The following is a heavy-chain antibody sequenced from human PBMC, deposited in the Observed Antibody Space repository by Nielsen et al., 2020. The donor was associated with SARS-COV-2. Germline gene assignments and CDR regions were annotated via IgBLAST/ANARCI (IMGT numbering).Heavy chain of an antibody. Sequence: GGSLRLSCVASGFTFNNYAMSWVRQAPGKGLEWVSTVTGGGGTTYYADSVKGRFTISRDNSKNILYLQMNGLRAEDTAVYYCAKAGLVRGDFGGQGTLVTVSS. D-gene: IGHD3-10*01. V-gene: IGHV3-23*01. J-gene: IGHJ4*02. CDR3: AKAGLVRGDF. CDR1: GFTFNNYA. CDR2: VTGGGGTT.